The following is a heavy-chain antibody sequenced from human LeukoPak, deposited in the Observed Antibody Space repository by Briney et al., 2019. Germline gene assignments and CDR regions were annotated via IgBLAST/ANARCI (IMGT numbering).Heavy chain of an antibody. CDR1: GYSFSNYW. Sequence: GESLKISCKGSGYSFSNYWIGWVRQMPGKGLEWMGIIYPGDSDTRYSPSFQGQVTISADKSISTVYLQWSSLKASDTAMYYCARGLMIRGDRWFDPWGQGTLVTVSS. CDR2: IYPGDSDT. CDR3: ARGLMIRGDRWFDP. J-gene: IGHJ5*02. V-gene: IGHV5-51*01. D-gene: IGHD3-10*01.